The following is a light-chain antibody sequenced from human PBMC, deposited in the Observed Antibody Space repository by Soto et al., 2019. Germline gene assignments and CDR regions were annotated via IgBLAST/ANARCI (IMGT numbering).Light chain of an antibody. Sequence: QPVLTQPASVSGSPGQSITISCTGTSSDVGGFNYVSWYQQHPGKAPKVLIYEVSNRPSGVSNRFSGSKSGNTASLTISGLQAEDEADYYCSSYRGSSTLFGGGTKLTVL. CDR2: EVS. J-gene: IGLJ2*01. CDR3: SSYRGSSTL. V-gene: IGLV2-14*01. CDR1: SSDVGGFNY.